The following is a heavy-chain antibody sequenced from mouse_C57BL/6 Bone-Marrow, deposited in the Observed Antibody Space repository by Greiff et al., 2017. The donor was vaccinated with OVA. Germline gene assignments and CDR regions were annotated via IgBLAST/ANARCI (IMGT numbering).Heavy chain of an antibody. Sequence: QVQLQQPGAELVRPGTSVKLSCKASGYTFPSYWLHWVKQRPGQGLEWIGVIDPSDSYTNYNQKFKGKATLTVDTSSSTAYMQLSSLTSEDSAVYYCARSGAIYYDYFHWYFDVWGTGTTVTVSS. J-gene: IGHJ1*03. V-gene: IGHV1-59*01. CDR1: GYTFPSYW. D-gene: IGHD2-4*01. CDR2: IDPSDSYT. CDR3: ARSGAIYYDYFHWYFDV.